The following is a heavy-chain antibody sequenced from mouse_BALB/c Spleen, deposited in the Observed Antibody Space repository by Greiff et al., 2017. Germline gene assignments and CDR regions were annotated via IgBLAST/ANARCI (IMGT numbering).Heavy chain of an antibody. CDR1: GYTFTSYW. V-gene: IGHV1-7*01. CDR3: ASGAHNRQRGHVGAMDY. J-gene: IGHJ4*01. CDR2: INPSTGYT. D-gene: IGHD3-2*01. Sequence: VQLQQSGAELAKPGASVKMSCKASGYTFTSYWMHWVKQRPGQGLEWIGYINPSTGYTEYNQKFKDKATLTADKSSSTAYMQLSSLTSEDSAVYYCASGAHNRQRGHVGAMDYWGQGTTLTVSS.